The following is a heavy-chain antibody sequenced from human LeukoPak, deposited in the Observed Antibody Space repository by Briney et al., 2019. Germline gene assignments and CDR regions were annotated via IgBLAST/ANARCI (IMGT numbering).Heavy chain of an antibody. CDR1: GYTFSSYA. V-gene: IGHV7-4-1*02. Sequence: ASVKVSCKASGYTFSSYAMNWVRQAPGQGLEWMGWINTKTGNSIYAQGFTGRFVFSLGTSVSTAYLEITSLKAEDTAVYYCASPDNWNYAPAAFDIWGQGTMVTVSS. CDR3: ASPDNWNYAPAAFDI. D-gene: IGHD1-7*01. CDR2: INTKTGNS. J-gene: IGHJ3*02.